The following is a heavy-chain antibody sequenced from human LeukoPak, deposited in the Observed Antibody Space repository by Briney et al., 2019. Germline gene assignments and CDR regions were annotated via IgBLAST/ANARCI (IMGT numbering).Heavy chain of an antibody. CDR1: GGSFSGYD. CDR2: INDGGDT. CDR3: ARGLGWKVATMGLFFMDV. D-gene: IGHD5-24*01. J-gene: IGHJ6*03. V-gene: IGHV4-34*01. Sequence: SETLSLTCGVYGGSFSGYDWSWVRQPPGKGLEWIGEINDGGDTNYNPSLKSRVTMSVDTSKNRFSLEVRSMTAADTAVYYCARGLGWKVATMGLFFMDVWGEGTTVTVSS.